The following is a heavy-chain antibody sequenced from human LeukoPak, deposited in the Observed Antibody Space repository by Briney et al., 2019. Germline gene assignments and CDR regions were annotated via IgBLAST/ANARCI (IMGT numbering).Heavy chain of an antibody. CDR3: ARLRKWLVFDY. CDR2: IYLGDSDT. J-gene: IGHJ4*02. CDR1: GYSFTSYW. V-gene: IGHV5-51*01. D-gene: IGHD6-19*01. Sequence: GEALKISCKGSGYSFTSYWIGWVRQMPGKGLEWMGIIYLGDSDTRYSPSFQGQVTISADKSISTAYLQWSSLKASDTAKYYCARLRKWLVFDYWGQGTLVTVSS.